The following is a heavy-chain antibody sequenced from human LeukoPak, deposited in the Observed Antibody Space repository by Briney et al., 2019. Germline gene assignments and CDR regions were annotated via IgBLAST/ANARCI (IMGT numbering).Heavy chain of an antibody. V-gene: IGHV3-21*01. J-gene: IGHJ4*02. CDR1: GFTFSGYG. D-gene: IGHD4-17*01. CDR2: ISGSGSYI. CDR3: AREEGYGSDY. Sequence: PGGSLRLSCAASGFTFSGYGMHWVRQAPGKGLEWVSSISGSGSYIYYADPAKGRFTISRDNAKNSLYLQMSSLRAEDTAVYYCAREEGYGSDYWGQGTLVTVSS.